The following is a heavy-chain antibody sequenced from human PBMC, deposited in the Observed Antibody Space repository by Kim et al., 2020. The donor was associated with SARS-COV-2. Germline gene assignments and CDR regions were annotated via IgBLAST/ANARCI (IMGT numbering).Heavy chain of an antibody. J-gene: IGHJ4*02. V-gene: IGHV3-30*04. CDR2: ISYDGSRK. CDR1: GFTFSSHA. Sequence: GGSLSLSCAASGFTFSSHAMHWVRQAPGKGLEWLALISYDGSRKYDADSVKGRFTISRDNSNNTLSLQMNSLRVEDTAVYYCARGWGSSSWLDYWGQGTL. CDR3: ARGWGSSSWLDY. D-gene: IGHD6-13*01.